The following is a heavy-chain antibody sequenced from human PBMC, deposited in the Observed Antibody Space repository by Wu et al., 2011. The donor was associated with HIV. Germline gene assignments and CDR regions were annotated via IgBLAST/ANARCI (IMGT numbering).Heavy chain of an antibody. CDR2: IIPMFGTP. CDR1: GGTFSSHA. Sequence: QVQLVQSGAEVKKPGSSAKVSCKASGGTFSSHAINWVRQAPGQGLEWMGRIIPMFGTPNYARKFQGRVTITADESTSTAYMELSSLRSEDTAVYYCARGYKWDLPAYNWFDPWGQGPVVTVSS. V-gene: IGHV1-69*15. CDR3: ARGYKWDLPAYNWFDP. D-gene: IGHD1-26*01. J-gene: IGHJ5*02.